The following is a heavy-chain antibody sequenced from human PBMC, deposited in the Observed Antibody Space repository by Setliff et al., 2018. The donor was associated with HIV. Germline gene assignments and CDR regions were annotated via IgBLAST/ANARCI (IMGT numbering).Heavy chain of an antibody. CDR3: AISTSGVSGSYPAHAFDI. V-gene: IGHV4-38-2*01. J-gene: IGHJ3*02. D-gene: IGHD3-10*01. CDR1: GYSISNDYY. CDR2: ISDRGRT. Sequence: AETLSLTCAVSGYSISNDYYWCWSRQPQGRGGGWIGSISDRGRTYYIPSLRSRLSISVDTSKNQSSMKLSSVTAADTAVYYGAISTSGVSGSYPAHAFDIWGQGTMVTVSS.